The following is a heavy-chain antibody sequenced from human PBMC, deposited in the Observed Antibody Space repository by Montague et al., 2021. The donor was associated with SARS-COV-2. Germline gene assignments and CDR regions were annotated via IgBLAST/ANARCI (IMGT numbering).Heavy chain of an antibody. D-gene: IGHD3-16*01. J-gene: IGHJ4*02. Sequence: SLRLSCAASGFTFSSYAMHWVRQAPGKGLEWEAVISYDGSNKYYADSVKGRFTISRDNSKNTLYLQMNSLRAEDTAVYYCARDYDDYIWGSWGPFDYWGQGTLVTVSS. CDR1: GFTFSSYA. CDR3: ARDYDDYIWGSWGPFDY. CDR2: ISYDGSNK. V-gene: IGHV3-30*04.